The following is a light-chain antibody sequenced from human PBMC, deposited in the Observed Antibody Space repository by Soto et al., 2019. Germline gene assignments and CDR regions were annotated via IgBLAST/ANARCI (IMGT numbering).Light chain of an antibody. Sequence: EIMLTQSPGTLSLSLGERATLSCRASQSVSNNYLACYQQKPGQAPRLLIYGASNRATGIPDRFSGSGSGTDFTLTISRLEPEDFAVYYCQQYGSSGTFGQGTKVDIK. V-gene: IGKV3-20*01. CDR2: GAS. J-gene: IGKJ1*01. CDR3: QQYGSSGT. CDR1: QSVSNNY.